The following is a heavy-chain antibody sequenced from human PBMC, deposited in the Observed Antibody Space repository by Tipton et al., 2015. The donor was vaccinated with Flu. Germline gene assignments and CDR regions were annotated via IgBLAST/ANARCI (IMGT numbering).Heavy chain of an antibody. D-gene: IGHD3-22*01. CDR3: ARVQLLGYDSSGSQYYFDY. Sequence: QVQLVQSGGGLVKPGGSLRLSCAASGFTFSDYYMSWIRQAPGKGLEWVSYISSSGSTIYYADSVKGRFTISRDNAKNSLYLQMNSLRAEDTAVYYSARVQLLGYDSSGSQYYFDYWGQGTLVTVSS. CDR2: ISSSGSTI. CDR1: GFTFSDYY. V-gene: IGHV3-11*04. J-gene: IGHJ4*02.